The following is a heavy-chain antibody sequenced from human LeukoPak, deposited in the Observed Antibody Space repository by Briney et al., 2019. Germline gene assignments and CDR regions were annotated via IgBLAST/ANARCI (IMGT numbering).Heavy chain of an antibody. CDR2: IYHSGST. D-gene: IGHD2-2*01. J-gene: IGHJ4*02. Sequence: SETLSLTCAVSGGSISSGGYSWSWIRQPPGKGLEWIGYIYHSGSTYYNPSLKSRVTISVDRSKNQFSLKLSSVTAADTAVYYCARASRCSSTSCYHFDYWGQGTLVTVSS. CDR3: ARASRCSSTSCYHFDY. CDR1: GGSISSGGYS. V-gene: IGHV4-30-2*01.